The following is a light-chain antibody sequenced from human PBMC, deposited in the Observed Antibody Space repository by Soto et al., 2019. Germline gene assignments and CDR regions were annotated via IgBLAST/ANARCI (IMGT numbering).Light chain of an antibody. CDR3: QQYHTSSIT. CDR2: DAS. CDR1: QTISSW. V-gene: IGKV1-5*01. Sequence: DIPMTPVSSTLSASVGDRVTNTCRASQTISSWLAWYQQKPGKAPTLLIYDASTLERGVPSRFSGTGSGTEFTLSIDSLQPDDFATYYCQQYHTSSITFGQGTRLEIK. J-gene: IGKJ5*01.